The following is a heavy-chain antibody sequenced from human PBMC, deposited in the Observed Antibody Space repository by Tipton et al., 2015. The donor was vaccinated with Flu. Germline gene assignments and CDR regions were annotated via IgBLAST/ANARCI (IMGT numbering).Heavy chain of an antibody. D-gene: IGHD2-8*02. V-gene: IGHV5-51*01. CDR2: IYPGDSET. Sequence: QLVQSGAVVKKPGEYLRISCKGFGYSFTTYWIGWVRQMPGNGLEWVGTIYPGDSETKYSPSVQGQVTMSVDKSITTAYLQWGSLRASDTAMYYCARLYSTGRTDFWGQGTLVTVSP. CDR1: GYSFTTYW. CDR3: ARLYSTGRTDF. J-gene: IGHJ4*02.